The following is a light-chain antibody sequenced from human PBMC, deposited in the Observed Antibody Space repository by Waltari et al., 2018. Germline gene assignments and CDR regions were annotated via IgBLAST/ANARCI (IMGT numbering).Light chain of an antibody. CDR2: ESN. CDR3: QSYDDNSPDWV. J-gene: IGLJ3*02. Sequence: NLKLTQPRSVSESPGKTVIISCTGSSGNIAGNYEQWYRQRPGSAPTSVIYESNQRPSGVPNRFSGSIDSASNSASLTISGLKTEDEADYYCQSYDDNSPDWVFGGGTKLTVL. V-gene: IGLV6-57*02. CDR1: SGNIAGNY.